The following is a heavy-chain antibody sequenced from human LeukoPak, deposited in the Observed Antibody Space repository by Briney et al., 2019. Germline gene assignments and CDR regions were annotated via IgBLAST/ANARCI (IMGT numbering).Heavy chain of an antibody. CDR2: ISEGGNNK. V-gene: IGHV3-30-3*01. CDR3: ARVGYSGYDYDY. CDR1: GFTFDSYA. D-gene: IGHD5-12*01. J-gene: IGHJ4*02. Sequence: GGSLRLSCEASGFTFDSYAIHWVRQAPGKGLDWVAVISEGGNNKYHADSVEGRCTISRDNSKDALYLQMNSLRAEDTAVYYCARVGYSGYDYDYWGQGTLVTVSS.